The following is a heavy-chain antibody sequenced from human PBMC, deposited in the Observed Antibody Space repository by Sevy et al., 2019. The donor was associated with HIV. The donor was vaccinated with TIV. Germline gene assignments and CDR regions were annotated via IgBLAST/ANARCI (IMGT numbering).Heavy chain of an antibody. CDR1: GFTFSGYA. Sequence: GGSLRLSCAVSGFTFSGYAMNWVRQALGKGLEWVSAINGKGRSTHYAASVEGRFTISRDNSKNTLYLQMNSLRAEDTAVYYCAKTIDSGGGVVPAANYFYYGMDVWGQGTTVTVSS. CDR3: AKTIDSGGGVVPAANYFYYGMDV. V-gene: IGHV3-23*01. D-gene: IGHD2-2*01. J-gene: IGHJ6*02. CDR2: INGKGRST.